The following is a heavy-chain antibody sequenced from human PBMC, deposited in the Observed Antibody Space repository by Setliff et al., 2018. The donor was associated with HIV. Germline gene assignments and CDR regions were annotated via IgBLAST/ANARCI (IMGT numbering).Heavy chain of an antibody. D-gene: IGHD3-9*01. CDR1: GFTFSSYW. V-gene: IGHV3-74*01. Sequence: GGSLRLSCAASGFTFSSYWMRWVRQATGKGLVWVSRINTDGTNTNYADSVKGRFTISRDNTKNTLYLQMNSLRVEDTAVYYCVREGWTLLRDVDWLLSDMDVWGKGTTVTV. CDR3: VREGWTLLRDVDWLLSDMDV. J-gene: IGHJ6*03. CDR2: INTDGTNT.